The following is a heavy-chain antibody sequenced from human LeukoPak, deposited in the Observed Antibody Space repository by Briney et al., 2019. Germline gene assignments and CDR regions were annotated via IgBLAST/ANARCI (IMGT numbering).Heavy chain of an antibody. D-gene: IGHD2-8*01. CDR2: ISAYNGNT. Sequence: ASVKFSCKASGYTFTSYGISWVRRAPGQGLEWMGWISAYNGNTNYAQKLQGRVTMTTDTSTSIAYMELRSLGSDDTAVYYCARDYCTNGVCYRGDNWFDPWGQGTLVTVSS. CDR1: GYTFTSYG. V-gene: IGHV1-18*01. CDR3: ARDYCTNGVCYRGDNWFDP. J-gene: IGHJ5*02.